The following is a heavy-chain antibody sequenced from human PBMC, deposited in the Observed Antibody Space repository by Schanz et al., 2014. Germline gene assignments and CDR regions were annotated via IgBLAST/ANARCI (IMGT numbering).Heavy chain of an antibody. CDR1: GFSFRKSA. V-gene: IGHV3-23*01. Sequence: EVQLLESGGGLVQPGESLRLSCAASGFSFRKSAMSWVRQAPGKGLEWVSALTGSGTTTYYADSVKGRFTISRDNSKNTLDLQMNSLRAEDTAIYYCAKDLAAVGVFDYWGQGSLVTVSP. CDR3: AKDLAAVGVFDY. J-gene: IGHJ4*02. CDR2: LTGSGTTT. D-gene: IGHD6-13*01.